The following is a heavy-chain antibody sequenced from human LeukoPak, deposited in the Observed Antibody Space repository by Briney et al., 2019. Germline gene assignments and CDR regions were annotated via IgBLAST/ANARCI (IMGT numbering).Heavy chain of an antibody. CDR1: GFTFSSYA. D-gene: IGHD2-8*01. CDR2: ISGSGGST. Sequence: QSGGSLRLSCAASGFTFSSYAMSWVRQAPGKGLEWVSAISGSGGSTYYADSVKGRFTISRDNSKNTLYLQMNSLRAEDTAVYYCAKDSGVLEEFFDYWGQGTLVTVSS. V-gene: IGHV3-23*01. J-gene: IGHJ4*02. CDR3: AKDSGVLEEFFDY.